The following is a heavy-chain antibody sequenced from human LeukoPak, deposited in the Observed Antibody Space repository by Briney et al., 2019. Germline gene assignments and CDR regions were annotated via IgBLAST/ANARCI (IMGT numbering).Heavy chain of an antibody. Sequence: QPGGSLRLSCAASGFTFSGSAMHWVRQASGKGLEWVGRIRSKANSYATAYAASVKGRFTISRDDSKNTAYLQMNSLKTEDTAVYYCTRRAHVGSYYYYYYMDVWGKGTTVTVSS. CDR1: GFTFSGSA. D-gene: IGHD1-26*01. J-gene: IGHJ6*03. V-gene: IGHV3-73*01. CDR2: IRSKANSYAT. CDR3: TRRAHVGSYYYYYYMDV.